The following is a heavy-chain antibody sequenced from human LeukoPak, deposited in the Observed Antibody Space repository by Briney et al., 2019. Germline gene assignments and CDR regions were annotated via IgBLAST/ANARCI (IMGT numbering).Heavy chain of an antibody. D-gene: IGHD3-10*01. J-gene: IGHJ4*02. CDR3: ARDIRVRGVIF. V-gene: IGHV3-21*01. CDR1: GFTFSSYS. CDR2: ISSSSSYI. Sequence: GGSLRLSCAASGFTFSSYSMNWVRQAPGKGLEWVSSISSSSSYIYYADSVKGRFTISRDNAKNSLYLQMNSLRAEDTAVYYCARDIRVRGVIFWGQGTLVTVSS.